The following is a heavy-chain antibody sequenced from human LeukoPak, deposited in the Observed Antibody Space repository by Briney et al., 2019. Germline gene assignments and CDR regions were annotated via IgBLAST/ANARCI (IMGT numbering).Heavy chain of an antibody. J-gene: IGHJ4*02. CDR2: INPNDGDT. D-gene: IGHD2-2*01. CDR1: GYTFTDYY. V-gene: IGHV1-2*02. Sequence: ASVKVSCKASGYTFTDYYMHWVRQAPGQGFEWMGWINPNDGDTIYAQKFQGRVTMTRDTSISIAHMEVSRLRSDDTAVYYCARANFLYCSSSTCLFDYWGQGTLVTVSS. CDR3: ARANFLYCSSSTCLFDY.